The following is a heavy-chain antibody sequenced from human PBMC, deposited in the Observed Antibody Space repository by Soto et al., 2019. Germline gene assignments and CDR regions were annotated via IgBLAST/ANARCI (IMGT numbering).Heavy chain of an antibody. V-gene: IGHV3-33*01. D-gene: IGHD2-8*02. J-gene: IGHJ4*02. CDR2: IWYDGSEK. Sequence: QVPLVESGGGVVQPGKSLRLSWAASGFTFSTYGMHWVRQAPGKGLEWVALIWYDGSEKYYADSVTGRFTIPRDNFKRTLNLHMNSLRDEDTAVYYCAGAGTSAGPGYWGQGTLVTVSS. CDR1: GFTFSTYG. CDR3: AGAGTSAGPGY.